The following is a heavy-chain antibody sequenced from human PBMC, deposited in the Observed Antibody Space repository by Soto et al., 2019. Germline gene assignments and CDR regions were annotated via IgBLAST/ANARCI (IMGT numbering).Heavy chain of an antibody. Sequence: QVQLQESGPGLVKPSETLSLTCTVSGGSISGGGYYWSWIRQPPGKGLEWIGYTDDSGSTYYNTSLKSRISISVDTSENQCSLRLTSVTAADTAVYYCAREIIPLTTDWYFDLWGRGTLVTVSS. CDR3: AREIIPLTTDWYFDL. V-gene: IGHV4-30-4*01. J-gene: IGHJ2*01. CDR1: GGSISGGGYY. CDR2: TDDSGST. D-gene: IGHD4-17*01.